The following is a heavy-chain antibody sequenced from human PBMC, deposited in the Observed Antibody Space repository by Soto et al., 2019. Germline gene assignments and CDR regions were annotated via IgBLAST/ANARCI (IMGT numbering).Heavy chain of an antibody. V-gene: IGHV3-23*01. D-gene: IGHD2-21*02. CDR3: AKAARDCGGDCYSSYFDS. J-gene: IGHJ4*02. CDR1: RFTFVGYA. Sequence: PGWSLRLSCSSSRFTFVGYAMSWVRQAPGKGLEWVSGITGNAANTVYADSVKGRFTISRDNSKNALYLQLNSLRAEDTAVYFCAKAARDCGGDCYSSYFDSWGQGALVTVSS. CDR2: ITGNAANT.